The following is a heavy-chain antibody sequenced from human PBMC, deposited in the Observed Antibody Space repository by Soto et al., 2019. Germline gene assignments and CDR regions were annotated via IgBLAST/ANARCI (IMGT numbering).Heavy chain of an antibody. CDR1: GFSLSTSGVG. CDR2: IYWDDDK. J-gene: IGHJ5*02. Sequence: QITLKESGPTLVKPTQTLTLTCTFSGFSLSTSGVGVGWIRQPPGKALEWLALIYWDDDKRYSPSLKSRLTITNDTTNTQVVLTTPNMDPLDPATYYGARPYSSGRYATGDWFDPWGQGTLVTVSS. V-gene: IGHV2-5*02. CDR3: ARPYSSGRYATGDWFDP. D-gene: IGHD6-19*01.